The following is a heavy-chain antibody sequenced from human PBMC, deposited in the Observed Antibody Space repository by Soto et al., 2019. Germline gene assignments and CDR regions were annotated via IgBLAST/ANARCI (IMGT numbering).Heavy chain of an antibody. CDR3: ARQEATYDFWSGYYLAWDFDY. CDR2: IYYSGST. D-gene: IGHD3-3*01. J-gene: IGHJ4*02. CDR1: GGSISSYY. Sequence: VQLQESGPGLVKPSETLSLTCTVSGGSISSYYWSWIRQPPGKGLEWIGYIYYSGSTNYNPSLTSRVTITVDTAKNQFSLKVTSVTSADTAVYYCARQEATYDFWSGYYLAWDFDYWGQGTLVTVSS. V-gene: IGHV4-59*08.